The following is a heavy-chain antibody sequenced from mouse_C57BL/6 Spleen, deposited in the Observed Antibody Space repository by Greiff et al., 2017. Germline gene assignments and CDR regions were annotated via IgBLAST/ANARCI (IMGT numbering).Heavy chain of an antibody. CDR2: IDPETGGT. J-gene: IGHJ2*01. D-gene: IGHD2-3*01. CDR1: GYTFTDYE. Sequence: QVQLQQSGAELVRPGASVTLSCKASGYTFTDYEMHWVKQTPVHGLEWIGAIDPETGGTAYNQKFKGKAILTADKSSSTAYMELRSLTSEDSAVYYCTRLGWLLLDYWGQGTTLTVSS. CDR3: TRLGWLLLDY. V-gene: IGHV1-15*01.